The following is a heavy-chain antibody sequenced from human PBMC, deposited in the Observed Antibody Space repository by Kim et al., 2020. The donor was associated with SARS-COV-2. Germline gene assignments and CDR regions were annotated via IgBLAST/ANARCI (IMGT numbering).Heavy chain of an antibody. CDR3: AKGRGDYGDYVFDY. V-gene: IGHV3-23*01. D-gene: IGHD4-17*01. J-gene: IGHJ4*02. CDR2: ISGSGGTS. CDR1: GFTFSSYT. Sequence: GGSLRLSCAASGFTFSSYTLNWVRQAPGKGLEWVSFISGSGGTSYYADSVKGRFTISRDNSKNTLYLQMDSLRVEDTALYYCAKGRGDYGDYVFDYWGQGTLLTVSS.